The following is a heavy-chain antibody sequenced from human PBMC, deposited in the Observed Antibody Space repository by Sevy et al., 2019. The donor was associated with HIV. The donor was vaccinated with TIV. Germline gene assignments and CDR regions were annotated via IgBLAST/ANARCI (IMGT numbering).Heavy chain of an antibody. CDR1: GYTFTSYY. Sequence: ASVKVSCKASGYTFTSYYMHWVRQAPGQGLEWMGIINPSGGSTSYAQKFQGRVTMTRDTSTSTVYMELSSLRSEDTAVYYCARDPNIGLVPAANAFDIWGQGTMVTVSS. J-gene: IGHJ3*02. CDR2: INPSGGST. CDR3: ARDPNIGLVPAANAFDI. D-gene: IGHD2-2*01. V-gene: IGHV1-46*01.